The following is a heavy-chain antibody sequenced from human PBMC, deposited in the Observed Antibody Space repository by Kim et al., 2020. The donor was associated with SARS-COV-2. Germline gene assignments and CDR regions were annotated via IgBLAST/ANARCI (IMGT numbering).Heavy chain of an antibody. D-gene: IGHD2-2*01. CDR2: ITSSSTYI. V-gene: IGHV3-21*01. J-gene: IGHJ6*02. Sequence: GGSLRLSCAASGFTFSSYSMNWVRQAPGKGLEWVSSITSSSTYIYYADSVKGRFTMSRDNAKNSLYLQMNSLRAEDTAVYYCAREIYMGRTMPQDYCYYYGMDVWGQGTTVTVSS. CDR3: AREIYMGRTMPQDYCYYYGMDV. CDR1: GFTFSSYS.